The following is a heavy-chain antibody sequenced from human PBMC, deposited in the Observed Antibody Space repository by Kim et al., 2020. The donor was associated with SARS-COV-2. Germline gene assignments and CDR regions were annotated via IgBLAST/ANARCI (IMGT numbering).Heavy chain of an antibody. V-gene: IGHV1-2*02. Sequence: NPERGGTNNEQKLQGRVTMTRETSISTAYMELSRLRSDDTAVYYCARSWDYWGQGTLVTVSS. CDR3: ARSWDY. CDR2: NPERGGT. J-gene: IGHJ4*02.